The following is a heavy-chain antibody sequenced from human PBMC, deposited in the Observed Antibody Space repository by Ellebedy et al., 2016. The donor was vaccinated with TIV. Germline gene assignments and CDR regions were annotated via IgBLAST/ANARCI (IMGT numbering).Heavy chain of an antibody. V-gene: IGHV1-2*06. Sequence: AASVKVSCKASGYSFSGYFMHWVRQAPGQGLEWMGRINPNSGGTNYAQKFQGRVTMTRDTSISIAFMELSRLSFDDSAVYYCAREGITARYALDVWGQGTTVTVSS. CDR2: INPNSGGT. CDR1: GYSFSGYF. J-gene: IGHJ6*02. CDR3: AREGITARYALDV. D-gene: IGHD6-6*01.